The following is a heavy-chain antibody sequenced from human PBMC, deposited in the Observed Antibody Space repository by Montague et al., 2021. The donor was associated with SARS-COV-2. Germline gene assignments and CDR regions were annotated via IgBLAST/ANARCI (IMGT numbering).Heavy chain of an antibody. D-gene: IGHD3-9*01. CDR1: GFTFSSYA. J-gene: IGHJ4*02. V-gene: IGHV3-23*01. CDR3: ARLDIMTAYPYEY. CDR2: IRGNGDST. Sequence: SLRLSCAASGFTFSSYAMSWVRQAPGKGLEWVSGIRGNGDSTYYADSVKGRFTISRDNPKNTLYLQMNSLRAEDTAVYYCARLDIMTAYPYEYWGQGTLVTVSS.